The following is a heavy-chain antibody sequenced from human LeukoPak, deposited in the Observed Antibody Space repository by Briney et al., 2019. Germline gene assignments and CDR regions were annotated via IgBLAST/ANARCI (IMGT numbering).Heavy chain of an antibody. J-gene: IGHJ4*02. CDR3: ARLSKGRYFDYIFDY. D-gene: IGHD3-9*01. CDR1: GGSVSSTEFS. CDR2: LYYSGST. V-gene: IGHV4-39*01. Sequence: SETLSLTCTVPGGSVSSTEFSWGWFRQPPGKGLQWVGNLYYSGSTSYHPSLNSRVTMSVDTSKNQFSLKMTSVTAADTAVYYCARLSKGRYFDYIFDYWGQGSLVTVSS.